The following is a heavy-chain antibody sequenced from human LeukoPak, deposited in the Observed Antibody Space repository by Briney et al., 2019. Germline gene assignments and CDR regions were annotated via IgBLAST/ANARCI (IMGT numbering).Heavy chain of an antibody. CDR1: GFTFDDYG. CDR2: INWNGDST. CDR3: ARREQSDYYYYYYMDV. D-gene: IGHD1-26*01. Sequence: GGSLRLSCAASGFTFDDYGMSWVRQAPGKGLEWVSGINWNGDSTGYADSVKGRFTISRDNAKNSLYLQMNSLRAEDTALYYCARREQSDYYYYYYMDVWGKGTTVTI. J-gene: IGHJ6*03. V-gene: IGHV3-20*04.